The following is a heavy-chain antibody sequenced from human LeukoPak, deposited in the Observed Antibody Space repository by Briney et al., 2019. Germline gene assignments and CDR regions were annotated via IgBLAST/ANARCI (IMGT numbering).Heavy chain of an antibody. Sequence: GGSLRLSCAASGLTVSSNYMSWVRQAPGEGLEWVSLIYSGGSTYYADSVKGRFTISRDNSKNTLYLQMNSLRAEDTAVYYCARDGRYDSSGYYYAYGLDVWGQGTTVTVSS. J-gene: IGHJ6*02. CDR2: IYSGGST. D-gene: IGHD3-22*01. V-gene: IGHV3-53*01. CDR1: GLTVSSNY. CDR3: ARDGRYDSSGYYYAYGLDV.